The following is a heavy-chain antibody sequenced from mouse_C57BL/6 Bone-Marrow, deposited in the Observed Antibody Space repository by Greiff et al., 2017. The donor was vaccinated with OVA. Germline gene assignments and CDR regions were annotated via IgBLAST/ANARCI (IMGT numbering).Heavy chain of an antibody. V-gene: IGHV1-63*01. J-gene: IGHJ3*01. Sequence: VQLQQSGAELVRPGTSVKMSCKASGYTFTNYWIGWAKQRPGHGLEWIGDIYPGGGYTNYNEKFKGKATLTADKSSSTAYMQFSSLTSEDSAIYYCAREGVYDGYYVLAYWGQGTLVTVSA. CDR1: GYTFTNYW. CDR3: AREGVYDGYYVLAY. D-gene: IGHD2-3*01. CDR2: IYPGGGYT.